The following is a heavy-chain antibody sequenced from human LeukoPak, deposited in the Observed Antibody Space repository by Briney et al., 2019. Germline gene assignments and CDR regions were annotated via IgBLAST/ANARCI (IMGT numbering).Heavy chain of an antibody. V-gene: IGHV3-21*06. Sequence: GGSLRLSCAACGFAFSTYTMNWARQAPGKGLEWVASINSGGTTTHYAFSVKGRFTISRDNAQNVLYLQMNGLRGDDAAVYYCLRGDGRDFWGQGTLVTVSS. CDR2: INSGGTTT. CDR1: GFAFSTYT. CDR3: LRGDGRDF. J-gene: IGHJ4*02. D-gene: IGHD2-21*01.